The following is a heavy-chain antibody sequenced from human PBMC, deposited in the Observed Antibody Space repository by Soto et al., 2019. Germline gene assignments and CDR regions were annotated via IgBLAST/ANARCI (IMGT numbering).Heavy chain of an antibody. CDR1: GGSFSGYY. J-gene: IGHJ5*02. CDR3: ARSIAAAGTGWFGP. Sequence: SETLSLTCAVYGGSFSGYYWSWIRQPPGKGLEWIGEINHSGSTNYNPSLKSRVTISVDTSKNQFSLKLSSVTAADTAVYYCARSIAAAGTGWFGPWGQGTLVTVSS. CDR2: INHSGST. D-gene: IGHD6-13*01. V-gene: IGHV4-34*01.